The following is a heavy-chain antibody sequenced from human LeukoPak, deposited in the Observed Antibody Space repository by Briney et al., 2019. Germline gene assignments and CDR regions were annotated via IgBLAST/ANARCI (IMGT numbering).Heavy chain of an antibody. CDR3: ARAPMSYDSSGFGGAFDI. V-gene: IGHV3-30-3*01. CDR1: GFTFSNYA. J-gene: IGHJ3*02. CDR2: ISYDGTNK. D-gene: IGHD3-22*01. Sequence: GRALRLSCAASGFTFSNYAMHWVRQAPGKGLEWVAVISYDGTNKYYAESVKSRFSISRDNSKNTMYLQMNSLRAEDTAMYYCARAPMSYDSSGFGGAFDIWGQGTMVTVSS.